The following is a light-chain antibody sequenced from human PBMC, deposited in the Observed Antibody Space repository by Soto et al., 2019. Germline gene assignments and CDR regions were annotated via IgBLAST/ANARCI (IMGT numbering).Light chain of an antibody. V-gene: IGKV1-39*01. J-gene: IGKJ1*01. CDR3: QKSDSTPWT. Sequence: EIQMSQSPSSLSASVGDSVTITCRPSQTNNNYLNWYQQKPGKAPKLLVYSASNLQSGVPSRFSGSGSGTNFTLTISDLQPEDFTTYYCQKSDSTPWTFGQGTKV. CDR2: SAS. CDR1: QTNNNY.